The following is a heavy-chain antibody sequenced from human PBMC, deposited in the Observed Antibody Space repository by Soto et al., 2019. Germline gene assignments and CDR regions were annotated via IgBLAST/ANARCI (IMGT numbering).Heavy chain of an antibody. D-gene: IGHD3-22*01. J-gene: IGHJ6*02. CDR2: INPRGGST. V-gene: IGHV1-46*01. CDR3: ARGFPIGGYGMDV. Sequence: QVQLVQSGAEVKKPGASVKVSCKTSGYTFSSYYMLWVRQAPGQGLEWKGIINPRGGSTSYAQKFQGRVTMTRDTSTSTVYMELSSLRSEDTAVYYCARGFPIGGYGMDVWGQGTTVTVSS. CDR1: GYTFSSYY.